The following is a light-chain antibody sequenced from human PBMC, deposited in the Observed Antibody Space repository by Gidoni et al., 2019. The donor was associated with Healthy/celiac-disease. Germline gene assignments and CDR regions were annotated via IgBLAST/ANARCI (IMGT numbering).Light chain of an antibody. CDR2: AAS. CDR1: QSISSY. Sequence: DIQMTQSPSSLSASVGDRVTITCRASQSISSYLNWYQQKPGKAPKLLIYAASNLQSGVPSRFSGSGSGTDFTLTISSLQPEDFATYYCQQCYSTPRTFGQGTKLEIK. J-gene: IGKJ2*01. CDR3: QQCYSTPRT. V-gene: IGKV1-39*01.